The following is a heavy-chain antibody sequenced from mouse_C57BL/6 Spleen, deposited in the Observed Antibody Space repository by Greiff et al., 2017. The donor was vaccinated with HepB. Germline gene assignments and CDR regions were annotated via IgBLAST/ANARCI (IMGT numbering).Heavy chain of an antibody. CDR1: GFTFSSYA. CDR3: ARDGDYGRRYYFDY. D-gene: IGHD2-4*01. V-gene: IGHV5-4*01. J-gene: IGHJ2*01. CDR2: ISDGGSYT. Sequence: EVQVVESGGGLVKPGGSLKLSCAASGFTFSSYAMSWVRQTPEKRLEWVATISDGGSYTYYPDNVKGRFTISRDNAKNNLYLQMSHLKSEDTAMYYCARDGDYGRRYYFDYWGQGTTLTVSS.